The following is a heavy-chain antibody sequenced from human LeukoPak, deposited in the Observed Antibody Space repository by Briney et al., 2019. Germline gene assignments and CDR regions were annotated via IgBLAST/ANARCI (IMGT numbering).Heavy chain of an antibody. CDR1: GGSFSGYY. D-gene: IGHD3-10*01. Sequence: PSETLSLTCAVYGGSFSGYYWSWIRQPPGKGLEWIGEINHSGSTNYNPSLKSRVTISVDTSKNQFSLKLSSVTAADTAVYYCARNRNLWFGESNPFDYWGQGTLVTVSS. J-gene: IGHJ4*02. V-gene: IGHV4-34*01. CDR2: INHSGST. CDR3: ARNRNLWFGESNPFDY.